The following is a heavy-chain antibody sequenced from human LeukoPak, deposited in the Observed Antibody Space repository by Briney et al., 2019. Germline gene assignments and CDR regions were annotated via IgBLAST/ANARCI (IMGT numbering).Heavy chain of an antibody. CDR1: GGTFSSYV. D-gene: IGHD4-17*01. CDR2: IIPIFGTA. V-gene: IGHV1-69*13. J-gene: IGHJ2*01. CDR3: ARDGIVTGLRVYWYFDL. Sequence: GASVKVSCKGSGGTFSSYVISWVRQAPGQGLEWMGGIIPIFGTANYAQKFQGRVTITADESTSTAYMELSSLRVEDTAVYYCARDGIVTGLRVYWYFDLWGRGTLVTVSS.